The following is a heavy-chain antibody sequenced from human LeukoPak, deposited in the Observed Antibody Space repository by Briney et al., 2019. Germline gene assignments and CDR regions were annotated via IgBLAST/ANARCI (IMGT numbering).Heavy chain of an antibody. Sequence: GASVKVSCKASGYIFINYGISWVRQAPGQGLEWMGWISGYNGNTNYAQKLQGRVTMTTDTSTSTAYMELRSLRSDVTAVYYCARDLSSGWTTDWGQGTLVTVSS. CDR2: ISGYNGNT. V-gene: IGHV1-18*01. CDR1: GYIFINYG. D-gene: IGHD6-19*01. J-gene: IGHJ4*02. CDR3: ARDLSSGWTTD.